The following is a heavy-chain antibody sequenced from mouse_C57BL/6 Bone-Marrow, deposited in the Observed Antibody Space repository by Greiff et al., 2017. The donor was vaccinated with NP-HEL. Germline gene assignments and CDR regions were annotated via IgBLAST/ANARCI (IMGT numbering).Heavy chain of an antibody. V-gene: IGHV1-50*01. J-gene: IGHJ1*03. CDR3: AREGLYYGNYDWYFDV. CDR1: GYTFTSYW. Sequence: QVQLQQPGAELVKPGASVKLSCKASGYTFTSYWMQWVKQRPGQGLEWIGAIDPSDSYTNYNQKFKGKATLTVDPSSSTAYMQLSSLTSEDSAVYYCAREGLYYGNYDWYFDVWGTGTTVTVSS. CDR2: IDPSDSYT. D-gene: IGHD2-1*01.